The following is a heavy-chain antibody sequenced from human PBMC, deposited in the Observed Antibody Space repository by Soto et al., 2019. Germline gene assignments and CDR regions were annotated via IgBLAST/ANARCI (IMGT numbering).Heavy chain of an antibody. J-gene: IGHJ4*02. CDR2: ISFSSSYT. CDR3: ATDVYGFGKGYYLDH. CDR1: GLTLSDYD. V-gene: IGHV3-11*06. Sequence: QVQLVESGGGLVKPGGSLRLSCAASGLTLSDYDMTWIRQAPGKGLEWVSDISFSSSYTNYADSVKGRFTISRDNAKNSIYQQMNSLKAEDTAVYYCATDVYGFGKGYYLDHWGQGTLVTVSS. D-gene: IGHD1-20*01.